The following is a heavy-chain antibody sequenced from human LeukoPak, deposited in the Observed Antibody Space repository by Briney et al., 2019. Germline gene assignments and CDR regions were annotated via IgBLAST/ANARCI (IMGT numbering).Heavy chain of an antibody. D-gene: IGHD3-10*01. CDR1: GFTFSSYW. J-gene: IGHJ4*02. Sequence: GGSLRLSCAASGFTFSSYWMSWVRQAPGKGLEWGANIKQDGSEKYYVDSVKGRFTISRDNAKNSLYLQMNSLRAEDTAVYYCASLWFGELLYPFDYWGQGTLVTAS. CDR2: IKQDGSEK. V-gene: IGHV3-7*01. CDR3: ASLWFGELLYPFDY.